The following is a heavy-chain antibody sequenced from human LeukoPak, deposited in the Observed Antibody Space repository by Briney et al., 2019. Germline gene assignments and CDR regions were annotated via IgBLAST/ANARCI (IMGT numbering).Heavy chain of an antibody. V-gene: IGHV3-23*01. CDR3: AKDSSSYAWGYMDV. D-gene: IGHD3-16*01. CDR1: GFTFSSYS. Sequence: PGGSLRLSCAASGFTFSSYSMNGVRQAPGRGLEWVSRICGRDGRTRYADCVKGRFTISRDNSKNTLYLEMNSLRAEDTAVYYCAKDSSSYAWGYMDVWGKGPTVTISS. J-gene: IGHJ6*03. CDR2: ICGRDGRT.